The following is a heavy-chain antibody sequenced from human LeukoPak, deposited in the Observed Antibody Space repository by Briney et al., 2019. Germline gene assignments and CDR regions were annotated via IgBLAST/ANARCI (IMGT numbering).Heavy chain of an antibody. J-gene: IGHJ4*02. D-gene: IGHD6-19*01. CDR2: INHSGST. V-gene: IGHV4-34*01. CDR3: ARRARYSSGWYLDY. CDR1: GGSFSGYY. Sequence: SETLSLTCAVYGGSFSGYYWSWIRQPPGKGLEWIGEINHSGSTNYNPSLKSRVTISVDTSKNQFSLKLSSVTAADTAVYYCARRARYSSGWYLDYRGQGTLVTVSS.